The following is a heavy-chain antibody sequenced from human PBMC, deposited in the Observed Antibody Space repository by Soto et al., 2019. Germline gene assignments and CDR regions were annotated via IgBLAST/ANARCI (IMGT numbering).Heavy chain of an antibody. V-gene: IGHV3-53*04. CDR3: ARDGPYYYASRMDV. Sequence: EVQLVESGGGLVQPGGSLRLSCAASGIPVSSNYMTWVRQAPGKGLEWVSVLHSGGDTYYANSVKGRFTISRHDSTNTLFLQMNSLTAEETAVHYCARDGPYYYASRMDVWGQGTTVTVSS. J-gene: IGHJ6*02. D-gene: IGHD3-10*01. CDR1: GIPVSSNY. CDR2: LHSGGDT.